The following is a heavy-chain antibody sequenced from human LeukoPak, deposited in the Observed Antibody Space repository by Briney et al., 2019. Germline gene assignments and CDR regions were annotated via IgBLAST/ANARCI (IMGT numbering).Heavy chain of an antibody. V-gene: IGHV3-9*01. Sequence: GRSLRLSCAASGFTFDDYAMHWVRQAPGKGLEWVSGISWNSGSIGYADSVEGRFTISRDNAENSLYLQMNSLRAEDTALYYCAKSSFSYYYYYMDVWGKGTTVTVSS. CDR1: GFTFDDYA. CDR3: AKSSFSYYYYYMDV. CDR2: ISWNSGSI. J-gene: IGHJ6*03.